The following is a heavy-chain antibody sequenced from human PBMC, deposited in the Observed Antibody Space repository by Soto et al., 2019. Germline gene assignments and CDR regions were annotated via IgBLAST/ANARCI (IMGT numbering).Heavy chain of an antibody. CDR1: CGPRSCYY. D-gene: IGHD6-19*01. J-gene: IGHJ4*02. Sequence: LGTLFPPRTVLCGPRSCYYWRWIPQPPGKGLEWIGYIYYSGSTNYNPSLKSRVTISVDTSKNQFSLKLSSVTAADTAVYYCARQVYSSGWFFDYWGQGTLVTVSS. V-gene: IGHV4-59*08. CDR2: IYYSGST. CDR3: ARQVYSSGWFFDY.